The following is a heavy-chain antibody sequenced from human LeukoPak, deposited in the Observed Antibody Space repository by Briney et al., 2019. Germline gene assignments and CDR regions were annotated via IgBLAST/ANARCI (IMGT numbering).Heavy chain of an antibody. J-gene: IGHJ4*02. CDR2: ISSSGSTI. V-gene: IGHV3-11*04. CDR1: GGSISSSSYY. Sequence: LSLTCTVSGGSISSSSYYWGWIRQAPGKGLEWVSYISSSGSTIYYADSVKGRFTISRDNAKNSLYLQMNSLRAEDTAVYYCARVRGYSYGFGVFDYWGQGTLVTVSS. D-gene: IGHD5-18*01. CDR3: ARVRGYSYGFGVFDY.